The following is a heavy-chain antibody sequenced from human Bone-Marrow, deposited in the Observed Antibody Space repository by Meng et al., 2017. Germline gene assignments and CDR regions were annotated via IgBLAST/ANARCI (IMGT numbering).Heavy chain of an antibody. D-gene: IGHD3-3*01. J-gene: IGHJ5*02. Sequence: QLQLQESGPGLVKPSETLSLTCTVSGGSISSSSYYWGWIRQPPGKGLEWIGSIYYSGSTYYNPPLKSRVTISVDTSKNQSSLKLSSVTAADTAVYYCARQGFLEWLLYRGNWFDPWGQGTLVTVSS. V-gene: IGHV4-39*01. CDR3: ARQGFLEWLLYRGNWFDP. CDR2: IYYSGST. CDR1: GGSISSSSYY.